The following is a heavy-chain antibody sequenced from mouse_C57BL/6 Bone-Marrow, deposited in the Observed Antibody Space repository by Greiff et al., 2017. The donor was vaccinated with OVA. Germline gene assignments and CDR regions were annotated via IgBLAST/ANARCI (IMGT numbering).Heavy chain of an antibody. J-gene: IGHJ2*01. D-gene: IGHD1-1*01. Sequence: VKLQQSGAELARPGASVKMSCKASGYTFTSYTMHWVKQRPGQGLEWIGYINPSSGYTKYNQKFKDKATLTADKSSSTAYMQLSSLTSEDSAVYYCALSTTVVAFDYWGQGTTLTVSS. CDR3: ALSTTVVAFDY. CDR2: INPSSGYT. V-gene: IGHV1-4*01. CDR1: GYTFTSYT.